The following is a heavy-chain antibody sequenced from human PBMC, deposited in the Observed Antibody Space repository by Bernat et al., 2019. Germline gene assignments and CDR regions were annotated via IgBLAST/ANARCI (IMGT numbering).Heavy chain of an antibody. CDR2: ISGSGGST. J-gene: IGHJ4*02. CDR3: AKKPTSTGSHYHFDY. Sequence: EVQLLESGGGLVQPGGSLRLSCAASGFTFSTYAMSWVRQAPGKGLEWVSAISGSGGSTYYADSVKGRFTISRDNSKNTLYLQMSSLRAEDTAVYYCAKKPTSTGSHYHFDYWRQGTLVTVSS. V-gene: IGHV3-23*01. CDR1: GFTFSTYA. D-gene: IGHD1-26*01.